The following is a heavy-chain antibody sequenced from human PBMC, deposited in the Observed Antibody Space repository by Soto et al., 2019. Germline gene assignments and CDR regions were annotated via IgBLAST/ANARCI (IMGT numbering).Heavy chain of an antibody. CDR1: GYTFTSYY. CDR2: INPSGGST. D-gene: IGHD5-18*01. V-gene: IGHV1-46*01. CDR3: AREVERGYSYGYLEY. Sequence: QVQLVQSGAEVKKPGASVKVSCKASGYTFTSYYMHWVRQAPGQGLECMGIINPSGGSTSYAQKFQGRVTMTRDTSTSTVYMELSSLRSEDTAVYYCAREVERGYSYGYLEYWGQGTLVTVSS. J-gene: IGHJ4*02.